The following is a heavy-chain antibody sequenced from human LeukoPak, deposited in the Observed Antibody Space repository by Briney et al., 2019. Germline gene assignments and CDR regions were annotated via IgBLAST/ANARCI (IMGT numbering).Heavy chain of an antibody. Sequence: GGSLRLSCAASGFTFSSYAMSWVRQAPGKGLEWVSAISGSGGSTYYADSVKGRFTISRDNSKNTLYLQMNSLRAEDTAVYYCATGETGSTLGGYWGQGTLVTVSS. D-gene: IGHD1-1*01. CDR3: ATGETGSTLGGY. V-gene: IGHV3-23*01. CDR2: ISGSGGST. CDR1: GFTFSSYA. J-gene: IGHJ4*02.